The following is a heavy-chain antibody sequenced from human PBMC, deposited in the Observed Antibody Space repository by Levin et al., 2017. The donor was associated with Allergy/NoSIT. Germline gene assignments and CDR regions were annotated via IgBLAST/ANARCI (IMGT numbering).Heavy chain of an antibody. CDR2: IKLDGSER. D-gene: IGHD3-9*01. V-gene: IGHV3-7*01. CDR3: ARLRPVNFFDY. Sequence: TSETLSLTCAASGFNFGYTWMSWVRQAPGKGLEWVASIKLDGSERYYVESVKGRFTISRDNAKNSLYLQMDNLRVEDTAVYYCARLRPVNFFDYWGQGVLVSVSP. J-gene: IGHJ4*02. CDR1: GFNFGYTW.